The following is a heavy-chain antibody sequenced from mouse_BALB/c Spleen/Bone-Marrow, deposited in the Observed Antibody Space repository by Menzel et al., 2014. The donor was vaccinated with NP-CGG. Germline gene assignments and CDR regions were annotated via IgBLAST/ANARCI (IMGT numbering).Heavy chain of an antibody. CDR2: ISIGGGST. CDR1: GFAFSSYD. V-gene: IGHV5-12-1*01. CDR3: ARHYGYGAMDY. D-gene: IGHD1-2*01. J-gene: IGHJ4*01. Sequence: EVKLMESGGGLVKPGGSLKLSCAASGFAFSSYDMSWVRQTPEKRLEWVAYISIGGGSTYYPDTVKGRFTISRDNAKNTLYLQMSSLKSEDTAMYYCARHYGYGAMDYWGQGTSVTVSS.